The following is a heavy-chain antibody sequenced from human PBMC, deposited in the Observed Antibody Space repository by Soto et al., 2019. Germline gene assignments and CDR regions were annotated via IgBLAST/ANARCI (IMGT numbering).Heavy chain of an antibody. J-gene: IGHJ6*02. Sequence: WASVKVSCKASGYTFTSYGISWVRQAPGQGLEWMGWISAYNGNTNYAQKLQGRVTMTTDTSTSTAYMELRSLRSDDTAVYYCARSLGYYGSGSYYTAPLYYYGMDVWGQGTTVTVSS. D-gene: IGHD3-10*01. CDR3: ARSLGYYGSGSYYTAPLYYYGMDV. CDR2: ISAYNGNT. CDR1: GYTFTSYG. V-gene: IGHV1-18*01.